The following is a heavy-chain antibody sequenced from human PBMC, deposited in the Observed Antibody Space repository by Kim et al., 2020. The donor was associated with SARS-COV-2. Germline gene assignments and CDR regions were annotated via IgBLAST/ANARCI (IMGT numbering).Heavy chain of an antibody. CDR1: GYTFTTRY. CDR3: ARGNTETIDY. J-gene: IGHJ4*02. Sequence: ASVKVSCKTSGYTFTTRYLHWVRQAPGNGLEWMGRINPDSGVTDYAQRFQGRVTMTRDKSISTVYMELNSLKADDPVVYYCARGNTETIDYWGQGTLVTVSS. V-gene: IGHV1-2*05. CDR2: INPDSGVT.